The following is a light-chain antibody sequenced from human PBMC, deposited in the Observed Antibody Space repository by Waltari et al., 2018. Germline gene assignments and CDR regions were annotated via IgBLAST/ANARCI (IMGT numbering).Light chain of an antibody. CDR1: QSVSSSY. CDR2: GAS. Sequence: ESVLTQSPGTLSLSPGERATLSCRASQSVSSSYLAWYQQKPGQAPRLLIYGASSRATGIPDRFSGSGSGTDFTFTISRLEPEDFAVYYCQQYGSSPWTFGQGTKLEIK. CDR3: QQYGSSPWT. V-gene: IGKV3-20*01. J-gene: IGKJ1*01.